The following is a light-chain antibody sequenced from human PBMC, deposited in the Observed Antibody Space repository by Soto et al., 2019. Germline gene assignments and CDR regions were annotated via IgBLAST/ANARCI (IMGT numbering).Light chain of an antibody. CDR3: QQRSNWPYP. CDR1: QSVSSY. Sequence: EIVLTQSPATLSLSPGERATLSCRASQSVSSYLAWYQQKPGQAPRLLIYDASNKATGIPARFSGSGSGTDFTLPISSLEPEDFAIYYCQQRSNWPYPFGQGTKLEIK. J-gene: IGKJ2*01. CDR2: DAS. V-gene: IGKV3-11*01.